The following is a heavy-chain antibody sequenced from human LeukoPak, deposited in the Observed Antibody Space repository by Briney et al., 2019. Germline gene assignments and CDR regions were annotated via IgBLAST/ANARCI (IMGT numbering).Heavy chain of an antibody. V-gene: IGHV4-59*01. D-gene: IGHD6-19*01. J-gene: IGHJ4*02. CDR2: IYYSGST. CDR3: ARGLDGWYGY. CDR1: GGSLSSYY. Sequence: SETLSLTCTVSGGSLSSYYWSWIRQPPGKGLEWIGYIYYSGSTNYNPSLKSRVTISVDTSKNQFSLKLSSVTAADTAVYYCARGLDGWYGYWGQGTLVTVSS.